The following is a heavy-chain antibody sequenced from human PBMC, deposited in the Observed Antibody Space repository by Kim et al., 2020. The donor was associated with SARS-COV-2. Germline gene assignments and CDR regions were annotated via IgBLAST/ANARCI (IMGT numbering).Heavy chain of an antibody. Sequence: ASVKVSCKASGYTFTSYAMHWVRQAPGQRLEWMGWINAGNGNTKYSQKFQGRVTITRDTSASTAYMELSSLRSEDTAVYYCAREGGGITMITYYYYGMDVWGQGTTVTVSS. J-gene: IGHJ6*02. CDR3: AREGGGITMITYYYYGMDV. D-gene: IGHD3-22*01. CDR1: GYTFTSYA. CDR2: INAGNGNT. V-gene: IGHV1-3*01.